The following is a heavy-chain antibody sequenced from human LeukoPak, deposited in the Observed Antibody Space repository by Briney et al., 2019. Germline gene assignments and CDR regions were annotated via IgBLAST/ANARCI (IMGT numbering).Heavy chain of an antibody. CDR2: IKSKTDGGTT. CDR3: TTEPNIVVVPAAPFDY. Sequence: GGSLRLACAASGFTFSNAWMSWVRQAPGKGLEWVGRIKSKTDGGTTDYAAPVKGRFTISRDDSKNTLYLQMNSLKTEDTAVYYCTTEPNIVVVPAAPFDYWGQGTLVTVSS. J-gene: IGHJ4*02. CDR1: GFTFSNAW. D-gene: IGHD2-2*01. V-gene: IGHV3-15*01.